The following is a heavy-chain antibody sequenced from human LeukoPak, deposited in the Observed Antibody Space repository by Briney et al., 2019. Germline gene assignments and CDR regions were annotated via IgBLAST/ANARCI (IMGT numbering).Heavy chain of an antibody. CDR3: ARGDYYGSGTYYKKTVDY. J-gene: IGHJ4*02. Sequence: ASVKVSCKASGYTFTSYDINWVRQATGQGLEWMGWMNPNSGNTGYAQKFQGRVTITRNTSISTAYMELRSLRSDDTAVYYCARGDYYGSGTYYKKTVDYWGQGTLVTVSS. D-gene: IGHD3-10*01. V-gene: IGHV1-8*03. CDR2: MNPNSGNT. CDR1: GYTFTSYD.